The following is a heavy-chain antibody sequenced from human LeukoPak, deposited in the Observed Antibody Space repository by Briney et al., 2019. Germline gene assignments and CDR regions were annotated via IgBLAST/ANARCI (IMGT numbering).Heavy chain of an antibody. D-gene: IGHD3-3*01. CDR1: GGSMSSKY. J-gene: IGHJ4*02. CDR2: IYYSGST. CDR3: ARGVWSLDY. Sequence: SETLSLTCTVSGGSMSSKYWSWIRQPQGKGLEWIGYIYYSGSTNSNPSLKSRVTISVDTSKNHFSLKLSSVTAADTAVYYCARGVWSLDYWGQGTLVTVSS. V-gene: IGHV4-59*01.